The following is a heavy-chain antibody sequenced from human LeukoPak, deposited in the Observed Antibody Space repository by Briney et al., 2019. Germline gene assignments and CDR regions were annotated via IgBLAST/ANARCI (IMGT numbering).Heavy chain of an antibody. D-gene: IGHD2-15*01. CDR2: ISGSGGST. J-gene: IGHJ6*02. Sequence: AGGSLRPSCAASGFTFSSYAMSWVRQAPGKGLEWVSAISGSGGSTYYADSVKGRFTISRDNSKNTLYLQMNSLRAEDTAVYYCAKGGGSHFYYGMDVWGQGTTVTVSS. CDR1: GFTFSSYA. V-gene: IGHV3-23*01. CDR3: AKGGGSHFYYGMDV.